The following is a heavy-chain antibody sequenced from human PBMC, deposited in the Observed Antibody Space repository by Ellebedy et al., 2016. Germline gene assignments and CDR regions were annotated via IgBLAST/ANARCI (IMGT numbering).Heavy chain of an antibody. V-gene: IGHV3-66*01. CDR2: IYSDGSR. Sequence: GESLKISXAASGITINEHYMRWVRQAPGKGLQWVSLIYSDGSRHYADSVKGRFTISRDSSKDTLYLQMDSLRVDDTAVYYCARDPPSINTGTWGWGQGTLVIVSS. CDR1: GITINEHY. CDR3: ARDPPSINTGTWG. J-gene: IGHJ4*02. D-gene: IGHD7-27*01.